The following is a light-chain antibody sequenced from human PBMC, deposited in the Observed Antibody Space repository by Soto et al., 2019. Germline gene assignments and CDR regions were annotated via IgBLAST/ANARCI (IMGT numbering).Light chain of an antibody. CDR3: AAWDDSLSVV. J-gene: IGLJ2*01. V-gene: IGLV1-44*01. Sequence: QSVLTQPPSASGTPGQRVTISCSGSSSNIGSNTVNWYQQLPGTAPKLLIYSNNQRPSGVPDRFSGSKSGTSASLAISGLQFEDGADYYCAAWDDSLSVVFGGGTQLTVL. CDR2: SNN. CDR1: SSNIGSNT.